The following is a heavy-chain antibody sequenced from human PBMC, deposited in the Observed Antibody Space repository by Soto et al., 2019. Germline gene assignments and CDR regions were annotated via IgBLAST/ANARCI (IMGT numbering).Heavy chain of an antibody. CDR2: ISGSGGST. V-gene: IGHV3-23*01. D-gene: IGHD1-26*01. Sequence: EVQLLESGGGLVQPGGSLRLSCAASGFTFSSYAMSWVRQAPGKGLEWVSAISGSGGSTYYADSVKGRFTISRDNFKNTLYLQMNSLRAEDTAVYYCAKMSGHYYYYYGMDVWGQGTTVTVSS. J-gene: IGHJ6*02. CDR3: AKMSGHYYYYYGMDV. CDR1: GFTFSSYA.